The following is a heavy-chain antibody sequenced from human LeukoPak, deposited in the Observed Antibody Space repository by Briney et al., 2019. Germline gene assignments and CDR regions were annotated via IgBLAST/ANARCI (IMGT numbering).Heavy chain of an antibody. V-gene: IGHV1-2*02. CDR2: INPNNGGT. CDR3: AGDGVRYCSGGSCYSYYYYYGMDV. D-gene: IGHD2-15*01. Sequence: ASVKVSCKASGYTFSGYYMHWVRQSPGQGLEWMGWINPNNGGTNYARKFQGRVTMTRDTSISTAYMELRRLRSDDTAVYYCAGDGVRYCSGGSCYSYYYYYGMDVWGQGTTVTVSS. J-gene: IGHJ6*02. CDR1: GYTFSGYY.